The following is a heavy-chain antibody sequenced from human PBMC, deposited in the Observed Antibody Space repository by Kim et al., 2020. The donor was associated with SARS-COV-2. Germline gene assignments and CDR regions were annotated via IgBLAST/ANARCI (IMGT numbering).Heavy chain of an antibody. CDR3: ARALKGRSIAVAGFDY. V-gene: IGHV1-69*01. Sequence: KFQGGVTITADESTSTAYMELSSLRSEDTAVYYCARALKGRSIAVAGFDYWGQGTLVTVSS. D-gene: IGHD6-19*01. J-gene: IGHJ4*02.